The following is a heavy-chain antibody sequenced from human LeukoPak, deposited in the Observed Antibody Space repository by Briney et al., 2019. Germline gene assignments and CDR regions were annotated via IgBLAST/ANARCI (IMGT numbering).Heavy chain of an antibody. CDR2: INAGNGNT. V-gene: IGHV1-3*01. CDR1: GYTFTSYA. J-gene: IGHJ4*02. D-gene: IGHD1-26*01. Sequence: ASVTVSCKASGYTFTSYAMHWVRQAPGQRLEWMGWINAGNGNTKYSQKFQGRVTITRDTSASTAYMELSSLRSEDTAVYYCARFSPKGGATGGDYWGQGTLVTVSS. CDR3: ARFSPKGGATGGDY.